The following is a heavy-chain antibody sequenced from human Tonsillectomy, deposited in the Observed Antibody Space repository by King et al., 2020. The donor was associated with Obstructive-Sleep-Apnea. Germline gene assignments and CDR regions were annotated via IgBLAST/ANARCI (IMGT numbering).Heavy chain of an antibody. J-gene: IGHJ4*02. V-gene: IGHV4-39*07. CDR1: GGSISSSSFY. CDR3: ATYDFWSGSSGY. CDR2: MYYSGTS. Sequence: QLQESGPGLVKPSETLSLTCTVSGGSISSSSFYWGWIRQPPGKGLEWIANMYYSGTSYYNPSLKSRVTISVDTSKNQFSLKLSSVTAADTAVYYCATYDFWSGSSGYWGQGTLVTVSP. D-gene: IGHD3-3*01.